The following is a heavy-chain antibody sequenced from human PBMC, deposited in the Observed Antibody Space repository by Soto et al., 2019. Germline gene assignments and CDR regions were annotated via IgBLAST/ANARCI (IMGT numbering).Heavy chain of an antibody. D-gene: IGHD2-21*01. V-gene: IGHV3-23*01. CDR2: ISGSGGST. CDR1: GFPFSSYS. J-gene: IGHJ4*02. CDR3: AKECCGKDQKIDY. Sequence: GGSQSLSCTASGFPFSSYSMNWVRQAPGKGLEWVSAISGSGGSTYYADSVKGRFTISRDNSKNTLYLQMNSLRAEDTAVYYCAKECCGKDQKIDYWGQGTLVTVSS.